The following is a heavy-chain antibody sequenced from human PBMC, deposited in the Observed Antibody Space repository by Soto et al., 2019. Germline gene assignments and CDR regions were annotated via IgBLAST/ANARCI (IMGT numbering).Heavy chain of an antibody. CDR3: GNYAGGGPYSTAWYEFDY. V-gene: IGHV3-23*01. CDR1: GFIFGTYA. Sequence: GGSLRLSCAASGFIFGTYAMSWVRQAPGKGPEWVAVISDNGGGTYYADSVKGRFTISRDNSKNTLYLQMNSLRAEDTGLYYWGNYAGGGPYSTAWYEFDYWGQGTQVTVSS. CDR2: ISDNGGGT. J-gene: IGHJ4*02. D-gene: IGHD2-2*01.